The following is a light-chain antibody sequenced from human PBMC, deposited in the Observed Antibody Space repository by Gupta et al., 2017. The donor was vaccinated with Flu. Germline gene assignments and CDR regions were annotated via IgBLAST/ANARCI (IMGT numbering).Light chain of an antibody. J-gene: IGLJ3*02. CDR1: SPNIGAGYD. CDR3: QSYDSSLSEV. V-gene: IGLV1-40*01. CDR2: GNS. Sequence: QSVLTQPPSVSGAPGQRVTISCTGSSPNIGAGYDVHWYKQLPGTAPKLLIYGNSNRPSGVSDRFSGSKSGTSASLAITGLQAEDEADYYCQSYDSSLSEVFGGGTKLTVL.